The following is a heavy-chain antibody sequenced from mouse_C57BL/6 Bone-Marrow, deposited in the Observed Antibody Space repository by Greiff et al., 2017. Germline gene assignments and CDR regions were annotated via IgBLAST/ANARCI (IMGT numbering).Heavy chain of an antibody. V-gene: IGHV1-26*01. CDR1: GYTFTDYY. D-gene: IGHD1-1*01. Sequence: VQLQQSGPELVKPGASVKISCKASGYTFTDYYMTWVKQSPGKSLEWIGDINPNNGGTSYNQKFKGKATLTVDKSSSTAYMELRSLTSEDSAVYYCARFITTVSRYYFDYWGQGTTLTVSS. J-gene: IGHJ2*01. CDR3: ARFITTVSRYYFDY. CDR2: INPNNGGT.